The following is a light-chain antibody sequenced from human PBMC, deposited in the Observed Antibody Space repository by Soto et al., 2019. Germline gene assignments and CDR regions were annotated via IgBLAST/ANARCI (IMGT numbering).Light chain of an antibody. CDR3: IQQNSXPRT. CDR2: AAS. J-gene: IGKJ1*01. V-gene: IGKV1-17*01. Sequence: DIQMTQSPSSLSASVGDRVTITCRASQGIRNDVGWYQQKPGKAPKRLIYAASSLKSGVPSRFSGSGYGTQLPPTISSLQPEDFATYYFIQQNSXPRTFGQWTKV. CDR1: QGIRND.